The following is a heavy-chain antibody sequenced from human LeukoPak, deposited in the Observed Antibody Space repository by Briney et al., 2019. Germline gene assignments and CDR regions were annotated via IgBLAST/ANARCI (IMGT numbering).Heavy chain of an antibody. J-gene: IGHJ6*02. CDR1: GGSISGYY. V-gene: IGHV4-59*08. D-gene: IGHD6-19*01. CDR2: IYYTGTT. Sequence: SETLSLTCTVSGGSISGYYWNCSRQPPGKGLEWIGYIYYTGTTSYNPSLNSRVSISIDTSKNQFSLTLTSVTVADTAVYYCAIRSGRNYYGVDVWGQGNTVTVSS. CDR3: AIRSGRNYYGVDV.